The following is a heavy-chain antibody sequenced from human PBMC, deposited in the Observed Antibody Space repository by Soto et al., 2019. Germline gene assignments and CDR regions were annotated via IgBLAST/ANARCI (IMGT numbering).Heavy chain of an antibody. D-gene: IGHD4-17*01. Sequence: PGESLKISCKGSGYSFTSYWIGWVRQMPGKGLEWMGGIIPIFGTANYAQKFQGRVTITADESTSTAYMELSSLRSEDTAVYYCARSINPTVPKFDYWGQGTLVTVSS. CDR1: GYSFTSYW. J-gene: IGHJ4*02. V-gene: IGHV1-69*01. CDR3: ARSINPTVPKFDY. CDR2: IIPIFGTA.